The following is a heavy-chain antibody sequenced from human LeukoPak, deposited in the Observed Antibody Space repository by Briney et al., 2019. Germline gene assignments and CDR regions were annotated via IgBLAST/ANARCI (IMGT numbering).Heavy chain of an antibody. CDR2: MNPNSGNT. D-gene: IGHD3-22*01. J-gene: IGHJ4*02. V-gene: IGHV1-8*01. CDR1: GYTFTSYD. Sequence: ASVKVSCKASGYTFTSYDINWVRQATGQGLEWMGWMNPNSGNTGYAQKCQGRVTMTRNTSIRTDYMELSSLRSEDTAVYYCVSPGVYYDSSGYYPFDYWGQGTLVTVSS. CDR3: VSPGVYYDSSGYYPFDY.